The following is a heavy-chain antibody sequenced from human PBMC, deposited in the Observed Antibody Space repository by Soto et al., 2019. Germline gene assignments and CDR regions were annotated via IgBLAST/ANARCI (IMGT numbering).Heavy chain of an antibody. CDR2: IWYDGSNK. V-gene: IGHV3-33*01. CDR3: ATSGYSYPRSGDYFDY. J-gene: IGHJ4*02. D-gene: IGHD5-18*01. CDR1: GFTFSSNS. Sequence: PGGSLRLSCAASGFTFSSNSMHWVRNAPDKGLEWVAVIWYDGSNKYYADCVKGRFTISRDNSKNTLYLRMNSLRAEDTAVYYCATSGYSYPRSGDYFDYWGQGTLVTVSS.